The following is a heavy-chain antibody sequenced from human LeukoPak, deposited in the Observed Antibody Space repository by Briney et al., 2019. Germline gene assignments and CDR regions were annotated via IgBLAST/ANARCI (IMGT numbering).Heavy chain of an antibody. Sequence: SQTLSLTCAISGDSVSSNSASWNWIRQSPSRGLEWLGRAYYRSKWFNDYAVSVKSRITINPDTSKNQVSLQLNSVTPEDTAVYYCARGVTSGYYTWGQGTLVTVSS. CDR2: AYYRSKWFN. D-gene: IGHD3-3*01. CDR1: GDSVSSNSAS. J-gene: IGHJ4*02. V-gene: IGHV6-1*01. CDR3: ARGVTSGYYT.